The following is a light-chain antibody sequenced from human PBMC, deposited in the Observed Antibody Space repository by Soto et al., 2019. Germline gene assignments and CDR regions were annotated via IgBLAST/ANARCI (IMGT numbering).Light chain of an antibody. V-gene: IGKV3-20*01. CDR2: GAS. J-gene: IGKJ2*01. CDR3: QQYGRSPPFT. CDR1: QSVSSNY. Sequence: IVLTQSPGTLSLSPGERVTLSCRASQSVSSNYIAWYQQKLGQAPRLLIYGASSRATGIPDRFSGSGSGTDFTLTISRLEPEDFAVYFCQQYGRSPPFTFGQGTKVEIK.